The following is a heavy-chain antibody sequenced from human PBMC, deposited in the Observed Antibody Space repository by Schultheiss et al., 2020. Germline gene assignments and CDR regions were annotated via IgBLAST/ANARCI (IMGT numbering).Heavy chain of an antibody. CDR3: ARAHSSGSGVWFDP. CDR2: IYWDDDK. J-gene: IGHJ5*02. CDR1: GFSLSTRGVG. Sequence: SGPTLVKPTETLTLTCTFSGFSLSTRGVGVGWIRQPPGKALEWLALIYWDDDKRYSPSLKSRLTITKDTSKNQVVLTMTNMDPVDTATYYCARAHSSGSGVWFDPWGQGTLVTVSS. V-gene: IGHV2-5*02. D-gene: IGHD6-19*01.